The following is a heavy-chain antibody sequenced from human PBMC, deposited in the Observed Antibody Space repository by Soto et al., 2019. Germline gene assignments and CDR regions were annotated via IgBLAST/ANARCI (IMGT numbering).Heavy chain of an antibody. CDR1: GYTFTGYY. V-gene: IGHV1-2*04. CDR2: INPNSGGT. D-gene: IGHD6-13*01. Sequence: GASVKVSCKASGYTFTGYYMHWVQQAPGQGLEWMGWINPNSGGTNYAQKFQGWVTMTRDTSISTAYMELSRLRSDDTAVYYCARDQGYSPPQTYGMDVWGQGXTVTVSS. J-gene: IGHJ6*02. CDR3: ARDQGYSPPQTYGMDV.